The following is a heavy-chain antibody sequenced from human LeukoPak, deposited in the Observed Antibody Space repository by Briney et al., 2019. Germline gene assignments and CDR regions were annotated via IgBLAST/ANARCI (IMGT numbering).Heavy chain of an antibody. V-gene: IGHV3-74*01. CDR2: ISSDGTYT. CDR1: GFTFSSHL. Sequence: GGSLRLSCAASGFTFSSHLMHWVRQAPGKGLVWVSRISSDGTYTNYADSVRGRFTISRDNSENTLYLQMNTLRAEDTAVYYCARVRGSGWYLDNWGQGTLVTVSS. CDR3: ARVRGSGWYLDN. J-gene: IGHJ4*02. D-gene: IGHD6-19*01.